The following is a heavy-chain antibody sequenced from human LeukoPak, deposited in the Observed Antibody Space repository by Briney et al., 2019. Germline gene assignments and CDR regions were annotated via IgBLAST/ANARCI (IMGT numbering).Heavy chain of an antibody. CDR1: GFTFSGSA. CDR2: IRSKANSYAT. V-gene: IGHV3-73*01. CDR3: TRLGPTTADY. J-gene: IGHJ4*02. D-gene: IGHD1-26*01. Sequence: GGSLRLSCAASGFTFSGSAIHWVRQASGKGLEWVGRIRSKANSYATAYAASVKGRFSISRDDSMNTAYLQMNNLKTEDTAVYYCTRLGPTTADYWGQGTLSPSPQ.